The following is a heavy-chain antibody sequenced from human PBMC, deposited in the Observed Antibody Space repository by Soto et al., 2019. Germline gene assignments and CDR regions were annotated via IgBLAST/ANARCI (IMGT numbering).Heavy chain of an antibody. CDR1: GGTFSSYT. CDR2: IIPILGIA. Sequence: ASVKVSCKASGGTFSSYTISWVRQAPGQGLEWMGRIIPILGIANYAQKFQGRVTITADKSTSTAYMELSSLRSEDTAVYYCASTLTGCMLYETCYYMDVWGKGTTVTVSS. CDR3: ASTLTGCMLYETCYYMDV. D-gene: IGHD2-8*01. J-gene: IGHJ6*03. V-gene: IGHV1-69*02.